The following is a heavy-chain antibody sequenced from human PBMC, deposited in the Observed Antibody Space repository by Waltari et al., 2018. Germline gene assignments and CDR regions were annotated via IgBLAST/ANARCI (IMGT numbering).Heavy chain of an antibody. CDR3: ATVDEMVRGYLES. D-gene: IGHD3-10*01. Sequence: QVQWVQSGADVKKPGSSVKVSCKASAAIFASHPITWVRQAPGQGLEWMGRIIPTVGRANYAQQLQGRLTIIADKSTSAVFMELSNLRSEDTAVYYCATVDEMVRGYLESWGQGTLVTVSS. J-gene: IGHJ4*01. CDR2: IIPTVGRA. V-gene: IGHV1-69*08. CDR1: AAIFASHP.